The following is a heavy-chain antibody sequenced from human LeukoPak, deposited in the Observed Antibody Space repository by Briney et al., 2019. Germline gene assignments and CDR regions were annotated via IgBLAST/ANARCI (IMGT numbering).Heavy chain of an antibody. J-gene: IGHJ4*02. Sequence: GGSLRLSCAASGFTFSSYGMHWVRQAPGKGLEWVAVISYDGSNKYYADSVKGRFTISRDNSKNTLYLQMNSLRAEDTAVYYCAKDRAYYYDSSGYYNFDYWGQGTLVTASS. CDR2: ISYDGSNK. CDR3: AKDRAYYYDSSGYYNFDY. CDR1: GFTFSSYG. V-gene: IGHV3-30*18. D-gene: IGHD3-22*01.